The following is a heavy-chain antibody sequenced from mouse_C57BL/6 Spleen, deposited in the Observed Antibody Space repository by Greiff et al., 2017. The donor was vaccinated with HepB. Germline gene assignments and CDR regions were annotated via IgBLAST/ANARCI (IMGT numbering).Heavy chain of an antibody. CDR2: ISSGSSTI. CDR1: GFTFSDYG. Sequence: EVKLMESGGGLVKPGGSLKLSCAASGFTFSDYGMHWVRQAPEKGLEWVAYISSGSSTIYYADTVKGRFTISRDNAKNTLFLQMTSLRSEDTSMYYCATRPEAMDYWGQGTSVTVSS. V-gene: IGHV5-17*01. CDR3: ATRPEAMDY. J-gene: IGHJ4*01.